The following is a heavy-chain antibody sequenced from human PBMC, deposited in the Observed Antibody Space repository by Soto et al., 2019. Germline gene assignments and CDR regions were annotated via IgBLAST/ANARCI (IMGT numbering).Heavy chain of an antibody. CDR3: AKVSWYADYDFWSGPRSYGMDV. V-gene: IGHV3-23*01. CDR1: GFTFSSYA. CDR2: ISGSGGST. D-gene: IGHD3-3*01. Sequence: TGGSLRLSCAASGFTFSSYAMSWVRQAPGKGLEWVSAISGSGGSTYYADSVKGRFTISRDNSKNTLYLQMNSLRAEDTAVYYCAKVSWYADYDFWSGPRSYGMDVWGQGTTVTVSS. J-gene: IGHJ6*02.